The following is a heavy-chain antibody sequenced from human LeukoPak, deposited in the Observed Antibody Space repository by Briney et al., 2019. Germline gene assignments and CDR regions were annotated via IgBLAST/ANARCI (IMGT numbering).Heavy chain of an antibody. V-gene: IGHV3-48*03. Sequence: GGSLRLSCAASGFTFSSYEMNWVRQAPGKGLEWVSYISGSGSTIYYADSVKGRFTISRDNAKNSLYLQMNSLRADDTAVYYCARANWNDDAFDIWGQGTMVTVS. D-gene: IGHD1-20*01. J-gene: IGHJ3*02. CDR1: GFTFSSYE. CDR3: ARANWNDDAFDI. CDR2: ISGSGSTI.